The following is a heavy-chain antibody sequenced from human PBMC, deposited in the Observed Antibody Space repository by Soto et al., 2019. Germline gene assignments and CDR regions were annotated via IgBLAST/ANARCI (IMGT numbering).Heavy chain of an antibody. J-gene: IGHJ4*02. D-gene: IGHD2-2*01. Sequence: SETLSLTCTVSGGSISSSSYYWGWIRQPPGKGLEWIGSIYYSGSTYYNPSLKSRVTISVDTSKNQFSLKLSSVTAADTAVYYCARRGYCSSTSCSPWSDYFDYWGQGTLVTVSS. CDR1: GGSISSSSYY. CDR3: ARRGYCSSTSCSPWSDYFDY. CDR2: IYYSGST. V-gene: IGHV4-39*01.